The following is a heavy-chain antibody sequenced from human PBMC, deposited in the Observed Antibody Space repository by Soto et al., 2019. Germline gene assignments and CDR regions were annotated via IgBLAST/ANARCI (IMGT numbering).Heavy chain of an antibody. CDR1: GFSLSTSGVG. CDR2: IYWDDDK. J-gene: IGHJ6*02. CDR3: IQSRCGGDCLQSYASHYYYGMDV. Sequence: SGPTQVNPTQTLTLTCTFSGFSLSTSGVGVGWIRQPPGKALEWLALIYWDDDKRYSPSLRSRLTISKDTSKNQVVLTMTNMDPVDTATYYCIQSRCGGDCLQSYASHYYYGMDVWGQGTTVTVSS. V-gene: IGHV2-5*02. D-gene: IGHD2-21*02.